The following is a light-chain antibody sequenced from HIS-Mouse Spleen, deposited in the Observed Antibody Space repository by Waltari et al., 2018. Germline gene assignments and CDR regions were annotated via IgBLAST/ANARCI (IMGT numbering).Light chain of an antibody. CDR2: QYS. V-gene: IGLV3-1*01. Sequence: SYELTQPPSVSVSPGQTASITCSGDKLGDKYACWYQQKPGQSPVLVIYQYSKRPSGIPERFSGSNSWNTATLTISGTQAMDEADYYCQAWDSSTYVFGTGTKVTVL. J-gene: IGLJ1*01. CDR1: KLGDKY. CDR3: QAWDSSTYV.